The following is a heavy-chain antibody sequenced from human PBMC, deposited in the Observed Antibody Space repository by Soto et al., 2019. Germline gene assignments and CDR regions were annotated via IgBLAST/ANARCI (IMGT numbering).Heavy chain of an antibody. CDR2: ISGSGGST. D-gene: IGHD2-21*02. CDR1: GFTFSSYA. CDR3: AKSYPNSAYCGGDCYSGYYYYGMDV. Sequence: GGSLRLSCAASGFTFSSYAMSWVRQAPGKGLEWVSAISGSGGSTYYADSVKGRFTISRDNSKNTLYLQMNSLRAEDTAVYYCAKSYPNSAYCGGDCYSGYYYYGMDVWGQGTTVTVSS. J-gene: IGHJ6*02. V-gene: IGHV3-23*01.